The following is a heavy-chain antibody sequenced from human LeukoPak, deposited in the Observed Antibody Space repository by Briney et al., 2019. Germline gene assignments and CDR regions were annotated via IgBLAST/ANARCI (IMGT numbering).Heavy chain of an antibody. Sequence: SETLSLTCAVYGGSLSGYYWSWLRQPPGKGLEWIGEINHCGNTNYNTSLKSRVTISGDTSKNQSSLKLSSVPAADTAVYCCARGRQLWFSGSGSYYGYWGQGTLVTVSS. V-gene: IGHV4-34*01. CDR3: ARGRQLWFSGSGSYYGY. D-gene: IGHD3-10*01. CDR2: INHCGNT. J-gene: IGHJ4*02. CDR1: GGSLSGYY.